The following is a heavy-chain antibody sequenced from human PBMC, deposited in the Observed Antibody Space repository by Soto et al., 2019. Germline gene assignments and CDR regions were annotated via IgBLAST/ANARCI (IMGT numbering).Heavy chain of an antibody. V-gene: IGHV1-46*01. Sequence: QVQLVQSGAEVKKPGASVKVSCKASGYTFTSYYMHWVRQAPGQGLEWMGIINPSGGSTSYAQKFQGRVTMTRDTSTSTVYMELSSLRSEDTAVYYCARYGDGAVAGISYYYYYGMDVWGQGTTVTVSS. CDR1: GYTFTSYY. J-gene: IGHJ6*02. CDR2: INPSGGST. D-gene: IGHD6-19*01. CDR3: ARYGDGAVAGISYYYYYGMDV.